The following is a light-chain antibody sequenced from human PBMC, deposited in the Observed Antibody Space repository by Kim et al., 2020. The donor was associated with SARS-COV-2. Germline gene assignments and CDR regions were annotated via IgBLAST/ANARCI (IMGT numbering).Light chain of an antibody. Sequence: GRRVTISCSGSFSNIGRNFVSWYQQFPGTAPKVLIYRDDQRPSGVPDRFSASKSGSSASLAISGLQSEDEAEYYCASWDDRLIGHVFGGGTQLTVL. CDR3: ASWDDRLIGHV. CDR2: RDD. V-gene: IGLV1-47*01. CDR1: FSNIGRNF. J-gene: IGLJ2*01.